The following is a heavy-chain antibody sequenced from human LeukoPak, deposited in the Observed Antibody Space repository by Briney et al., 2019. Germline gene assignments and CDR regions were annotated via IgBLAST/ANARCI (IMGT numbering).Heavy chain of an antibody. CDR1: GYTFTSYY. D-gene: IGHD2-15*01. J-gene: IGHJ4*02. CDR3: ARVGYCSGGSCYRGSDNFDY. Sequence: ASVKVSCKASGYTFTSYYMHWVRQAPGQGLEWMGIINPSGGSTSYAQKFQGRVTMTRGTSTSTVYMELSSLRSEDTAVYYCARVGYCSGGSCYRGSDNFDYWGQGTLVTVSS. V-gene: IGHV1-46*01. CDR2: INPSGGST.